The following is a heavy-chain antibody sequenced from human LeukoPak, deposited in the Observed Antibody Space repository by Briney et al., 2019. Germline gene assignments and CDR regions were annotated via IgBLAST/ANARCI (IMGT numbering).Heavy chain of an antibody. CDR3: AKESLPDYYDSSGYYYFDY. V-gene: IGHV3-33*06. D-gene: IGHD3-22*01. CDR1: GFTFSSYG. CDR2: IWYDGSNK. J-gene: IGHJ4*02. Sequence: PGRSLRLSCVASGFTFSSYGMHWVRQAPGKGLEWVAVIWYDGSNKYYADSVKGRFTISRDNSKNTLYLQMNSLRAEDTAVYYCAKESLPDYYDSSGYYYFDYWGQGTLVTVSS.